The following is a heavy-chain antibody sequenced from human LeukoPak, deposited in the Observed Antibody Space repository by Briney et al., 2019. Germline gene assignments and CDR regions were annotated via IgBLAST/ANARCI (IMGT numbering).Heavy chain of an antibody. CDR1: GFTFGSYE. CDR3: ARDYLSGGGFDY. CDR2: ISSSGSTI. Sequence: GGSLRLSCAASGFTFGSYEMNWVRQAPGKGLEWVSYISSSGSTIYYADSVKGRFTISRDNAKNSLYLQMNSLRAEDTAVYYCARDYLSGGGFDYWGQGTLVTVSS. D-gene: IGHD3-10*01. V-gene: IGHV3-48*03. J-gene: IGHJ4*02.